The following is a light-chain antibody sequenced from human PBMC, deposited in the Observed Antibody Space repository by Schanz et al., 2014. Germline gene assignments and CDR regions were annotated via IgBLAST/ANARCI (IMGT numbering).Light chain of an antibody. CDR3: QQYNGYSPWT. Sequence: DIQLTQSPSSLSASVGDRVTITCRASQSISTWLAWYQQTPGKAPKLLIYDASSLESGVPSRFSGSGSGTEFTLTISSLQPDDFATYYCQQYNGYSPWTFGQGTKVEIK. CDR2: DAS. J-gene: IGKJ1*01. V-gene: IGKV1-5*01. CDR1: QSISTW.